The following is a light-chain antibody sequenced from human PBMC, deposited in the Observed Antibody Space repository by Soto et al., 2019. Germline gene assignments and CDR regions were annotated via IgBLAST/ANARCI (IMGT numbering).Light chain of an antibody. Sequence: QSVLTQPPSASGTPGQRVTISCSGSSSNIGSNYVYWYQQLPGTAPKLLIYRNNQRPSGVPDRFSGSKSGTSASLAISGLRSEDEADYYCAALDDSLSDVVFGGGTQLTAL. CDR1: SSNIGSNY. CDR3: AALDDSLSDVV. V-gene: IGLV1-47*01. J-gene: IGLJ2*01. CDR2: RNN.